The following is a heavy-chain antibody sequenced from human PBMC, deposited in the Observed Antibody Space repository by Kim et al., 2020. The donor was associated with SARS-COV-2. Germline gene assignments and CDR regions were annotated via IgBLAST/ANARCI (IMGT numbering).Heavy chain of an antibody. V-gene: IGHV1-18*01. D-gene: IGHD3-10*01. CDR3: ARVGVYYGSRPFDY. Sequence: AQKLQGRVTMTTDTSTSTAYMELRSLRSDDTAVYYCARVGVYYGSRPFDYWGQGTLVTVSS. J-gene: IGHJ4*02.